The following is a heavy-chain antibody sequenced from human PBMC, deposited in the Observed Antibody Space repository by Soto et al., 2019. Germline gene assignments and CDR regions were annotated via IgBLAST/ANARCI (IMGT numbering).Heavy chain of an antibody. J-gene: IGHJ4*02. CDR1: GGSISSYF. Sequence: QVQLQESGPGLLKPSETLSLTCTVSGGSISSYFYIWVRQPPGKGLEWIGSVYYTGTTDYNPTLKSRVTISVDTSKTQFSLHLRSVTAADTAVYYCARALAAVPRAFDYWGRGTLVTVSS. V-gene: IGHV4-59*01. CDR2: VYYTGTT. D-gene: IGHD6-13*01. CDR3: ARALAAVPRAFDY.